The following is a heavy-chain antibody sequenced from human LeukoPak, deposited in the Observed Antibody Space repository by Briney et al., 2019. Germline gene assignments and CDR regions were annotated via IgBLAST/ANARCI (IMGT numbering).Heavy chain of an antibody. CDR3: ARDVVKAFDI. CDR2: VSAYNGKT. CDR1: ASTFTING. J-gene: IGHJ3*02. Sequence: ASVNVSCNASASTFTINGITWMRHAPGQGLGWMGWVSAYNGKTTYGQKSQCRVTMPTDPSTSKCYMWLRRLRSYDTAGYYCARDVVKAFDIRGQGTMVTVSS. V-gene: IGHV1-18*01.